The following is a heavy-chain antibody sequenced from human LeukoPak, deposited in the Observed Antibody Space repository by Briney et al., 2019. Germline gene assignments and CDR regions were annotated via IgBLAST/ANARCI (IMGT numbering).Heavy chain of an antibody. CDR3: ARERRGIRWSDP. D-gene: IGHD3-16*01. CDR1: GFTFSSYA. J-gene: IGHJ5*02. CDR2: ISYDGSNK. Sequence: GGSLRLSCAASGFTFSSYAMHWVRQAPGKGLEWVAVISYDGSNKYYADSVKGRFTISRDNSKNTLYLQMNSLRAEDTAVYYCARERRGIRWSDPWGQGTLVTVSS. V-gene: IGHV3-30*04.